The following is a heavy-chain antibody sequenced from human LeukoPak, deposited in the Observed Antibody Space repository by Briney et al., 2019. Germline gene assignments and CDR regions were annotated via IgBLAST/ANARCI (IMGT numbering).Heavy chain of an antibody. CDR1: GGTFSSYA. Sequence: SVKVSCKASGGTFSSYAISWVRQAPGQGLEWMGGIIPIFGTANYAQKFQGRVTITADKSTSTAYMELSSLSSEDTAVYYCARDYYGSGSYCPWGQGTLVTVSS. CDR3: ARDYYGSGSYCP. D-gene: IGHD3-10*01. CDR2: IIPIFGTA. V-gene: IGHV1-69*06. J-gene: IGHJ5*02.